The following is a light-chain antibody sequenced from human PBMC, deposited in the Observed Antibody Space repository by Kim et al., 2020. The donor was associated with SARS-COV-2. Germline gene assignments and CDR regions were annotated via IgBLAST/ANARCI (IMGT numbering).Light chain of an antibody. CDR2: EDN. J-gene: IGLJ3*02. Sequence: NTVTITGASTRSRIASNYVQCCQQRPGSGPTTVIPEDNQSPSGVPDRFSGSIDSSSNSASLSISGLKTEDEADYYCQSYDSSINWVFGGGTQLTVL. V-gene: IGLV6-57*02. CDR1: RSRIASNY. CDR3: QSYDSSINWV.